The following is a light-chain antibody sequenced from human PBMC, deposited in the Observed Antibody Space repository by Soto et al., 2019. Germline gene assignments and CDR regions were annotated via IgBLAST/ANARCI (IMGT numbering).Light chain of an antibody. J-gene: IGKJ4*01. Sequence: EIVLTQSPGTVSLSPGERATLSCRASQSVTSNYLVWYQQKPGQAPRLLMYSASSRATGIPDRFSGSGSGTDFTLTISRLEPEDFAVYYCQQYGRSALTFGGGTKVDIK. CDR2: SAS. CDR1: QSVTSNY. V-gene: IGKV3-20*01. CDR3: QQYGRSALT.